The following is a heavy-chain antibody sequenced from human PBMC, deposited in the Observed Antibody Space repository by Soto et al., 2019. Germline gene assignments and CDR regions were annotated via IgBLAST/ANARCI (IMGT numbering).Heavy chain of an antibody. J-gene: IGHJ4*02. CDR2: INHSGST. V-gene: IGHV4-39*07. CDR3: ARFRDPYYYDSSGYSRRVYYFDY. CDR1: GGSISSSSYY. Sequence: SETLSLTCNVSGGSISSSSYYWGWIRQPPGKGLEWIGEINHSGSTNYNPSLKSRVTISVDTSKNQFSLKLSSVTAADTAVYYCARFRDPYYYDSSGYSRRVYYFDYWGQGTLVTVSS. D-gene: IGHD3-22*01.